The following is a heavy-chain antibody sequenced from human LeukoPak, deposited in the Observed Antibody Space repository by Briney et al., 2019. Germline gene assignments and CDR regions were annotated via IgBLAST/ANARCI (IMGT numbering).Heavy chain of an antibody. D-gene: IGHD1-14*01. CDR1: GFTFSSYW. CDR3: ARVTFNYFDY. J-gene: IGHJ4*02. Sequence: GGSLRLSCVASGFTFSSYWMTWVRQAPGKGLEWVANIKQDESEKYYVDSVKGRFTISRDNAKNSLYLQMNSLRAEDTAVYYCARVTFNYFDYWGQGTLVTVSS. CDR2: IKQDESEK. V-gene: IGHV3-7*02.